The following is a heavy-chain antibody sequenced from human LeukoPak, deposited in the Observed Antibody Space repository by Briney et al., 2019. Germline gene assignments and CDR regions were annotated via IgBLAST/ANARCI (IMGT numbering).Heavy chain of an antibody. D-gene: IGHD6-19*01. Sequence: SETLSLTCTVSGGSISSSSYYWGWIRQPPGKGLEWIGRMYYSGSTYYHPSLNSPFTMSVDTSKNQFSLTLSSVTAADTAVYYCAREGSGWQPTAYYYYYYMDVWGKGTTVTISS. CDR2: MYYSGST. V-gene: IGHV4-39*07. CDR3: AREGSGWQPTAYYYYYYMDV. CDR1: GGSISSSSYY. J-gene: IGHJ6*03.